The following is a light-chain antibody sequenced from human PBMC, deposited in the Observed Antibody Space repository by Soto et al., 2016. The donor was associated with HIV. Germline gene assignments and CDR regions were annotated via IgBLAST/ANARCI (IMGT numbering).Light chain of an antibody. CDR1: QSISTY. CDR3: QQSYNTPRT. Sequence: DIQMTQSPSSLSLSIGDRVSITCRASQSISTYLHWYQQKPGRAPKLLIYDASSLQSGVPSRFSGSGSGTDFTLIISSLQPEDFATYYCQQSYNTPRTFGQGTMVEIK. J-gene: IGKJ1*01. V-gene: IGKV1-39*01. CDR2: DAS.